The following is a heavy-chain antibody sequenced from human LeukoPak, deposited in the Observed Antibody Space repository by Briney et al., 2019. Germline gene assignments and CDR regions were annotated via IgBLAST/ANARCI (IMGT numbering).Heavy chain of an antibody. CDR1: GFTFSSYS. J-gene: IGHJ5*02. Sequence: GGSLRLSCAASGFTFSSYSMNWVRQAPGRGLEWVSSISSSSSYIYYADSVKGRFTISRDNSKNTLYLQMNSLRAEDTAVYYCAKGDTATVILSWFDPWGQGTLVTVSS. D-gene: IGHD5-18*01. V-gene: IGHV3-21*04. CDR3: AKGDTATVILSWFDP. CDR2: ISSSSSYI.